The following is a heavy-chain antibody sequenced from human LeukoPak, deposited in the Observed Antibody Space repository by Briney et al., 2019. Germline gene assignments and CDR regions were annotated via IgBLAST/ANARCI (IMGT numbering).Heavy chain of an antibody. V-gene: IGHV1-2*02. Sequence: GASVKVSCKASGYTFTGYYLHWVRQAPGQGLEWMGWINPNSGGTNYAQKFQGRVTMTRDTSISTAYMELSRLRSDDTAVYYCARQAYYYDSLGYWGQGTLVTVSS. D-gene: IGHD3-22*01. CDR3: ARQAYYYDSLGY. CDR2: INPNSGGT. CDR1: GYTFTGYY. J-gene: IGHJ4*02.